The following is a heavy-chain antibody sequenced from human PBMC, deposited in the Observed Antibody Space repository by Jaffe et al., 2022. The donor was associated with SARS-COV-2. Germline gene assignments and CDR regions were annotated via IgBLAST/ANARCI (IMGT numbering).Heavy chain of an antibody. V-gene: IGHV4-30-2*01. D-gene: IGHD6-13*01. J-gene: IGHJ4*02. CDR1: GGSISSGGYS. CDR2: IYHSGST. CDR3: ARFKTPYSSSSSYYFDY. Sequence: QLQLQESGSGLVKPSQTLSLTCAVSGGSISSGGYSWSWIRQPPGKGLEWIGYIYHSGSTYYNPSLKSRVTISVDRSKNQFSLKLSSVTAADTAVYYCARFKTPYSSSSSYYFDYWGQGTLVTVSS.